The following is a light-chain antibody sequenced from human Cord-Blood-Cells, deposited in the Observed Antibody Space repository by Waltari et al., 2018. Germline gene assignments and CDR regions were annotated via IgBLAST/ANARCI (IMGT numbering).Light chain of an antibody. J-gene: IGLJ1*01. V-gene: IGLV2-8*01. CDR3: SSYAGSNNSV. CDR2: EVS. CDR1: SRDVGGYNY. Sequence: QSALPQHPSASGSPGQSVTISFTGTSRDVGGYNYVSWYQQHPGKAPKLMISEVSKRPSGVPDRFSGSKSGNTASLTVSGLQAEDEADYYCSSYAGSNNSVFGTGTKVTVL.